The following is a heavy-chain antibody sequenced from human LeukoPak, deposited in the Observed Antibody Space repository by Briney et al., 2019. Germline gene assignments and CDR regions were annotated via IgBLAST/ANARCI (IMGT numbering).Heavy chain of an antibody. CDR3: ARDQRYSYGYGNYYYYYGMDV. V-gene: IGHV1-46*01. D-gene: IGHD5-18*01. J-gene: IGHJ6*02. CDR1: GYTFTSYY. Sequence: ASVKVSCKASGYTFTSYYMHWVRQAPGQGLEWMGIINPSGGSTSYAQKFQGRVTMTRGTSTSTVYMELSSLRSEDTAVYYCARDQRYSYGYGNYYYYYGMDVWGQGTTVTVSS. CDR2: INPSGGST.